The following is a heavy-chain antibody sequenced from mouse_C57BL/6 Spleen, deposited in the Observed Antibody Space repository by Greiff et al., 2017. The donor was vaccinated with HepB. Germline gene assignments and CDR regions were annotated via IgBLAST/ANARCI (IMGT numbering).Heavy chain of an antibody. CDR3: TTLKSIAY. CDR2: IDPENGDT. Sequence: EVQLQQSGAELVRPGASVKLSCTASGFNIKDDYMHWVKQRPEQGLEWIGWIDPENGDTEYASKFQGKATITEDTSSNTAYLQLSSLTSEDTAVYYCTTLKSIAYWGQGTLVTVAA. V-gene: IGHV14-4*01. CDR1: GFNIKDDY. J-gene: IGHJ3*01.